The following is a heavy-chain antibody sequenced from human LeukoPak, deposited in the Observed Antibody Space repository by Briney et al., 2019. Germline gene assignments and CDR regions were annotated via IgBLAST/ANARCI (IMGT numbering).Heavy chain of an antibody. CDR3: ARVPGYSSGWYPIDY. J-gene: IGHJ4*02. Sequence: ASVKVSCKASGYTLASYDISWVRLAPGQGLECMGWISAYNGNTNYAQKFQGRVTMTTDTSTSTAYMELRSLRSDDTAVYYCARVPGYSSGWYPIDYWGQGTLVTVSS. D-gene: IGHD6-19*01. V-gene: IGHV1-18*01. CDR2: ISAYNGNT. CDR1: GYTLASYD.